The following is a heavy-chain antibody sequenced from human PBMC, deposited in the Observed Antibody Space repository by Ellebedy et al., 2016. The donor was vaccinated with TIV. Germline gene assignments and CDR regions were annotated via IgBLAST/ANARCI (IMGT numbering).Heavy chain of an antibody. CDR2: ISYDGSNK. CDR3: AKDLIRYCSSTSCSARYFDY. D-gene: IGHD2-2*01. V-gene: IGHV3-30*18. J-gene: IGHJ4*02. Sequence: GESLKISXAASGFTFSSYGMHWVRQAPGKGLEWVAVISYDGSNKYYADSVKGRFTISRGNSKNTLYLQMNSLRAEDTAVYYCAKDLIRYCSSTSCSARYFDYWGQGTLVTVSS. CDR1: GFTFSSYG.